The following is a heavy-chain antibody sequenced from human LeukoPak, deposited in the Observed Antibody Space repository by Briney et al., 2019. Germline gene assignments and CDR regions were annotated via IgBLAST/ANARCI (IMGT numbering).Heavy chain of an antibody. J-gene: IGHJ4*02. Sequence: SETLSLTCAVYGGSFSGYYWSWIRQPPGKGLEWIGEINHSGSTNYNPSLKSRVTISVDTSKNQFFLKLSSVTAADTAVYYCARGLSDGYYDSSGYYPPRYYFDYWGQGTLVTVSS. V-gene: IGHV4-34*01. CDR1: GGSFSGYY. CDR2: INHSGST. CDR3: ARGLSDGYYDSSGYYPPRYYFDY. D-gene: IGHD3-22*01.